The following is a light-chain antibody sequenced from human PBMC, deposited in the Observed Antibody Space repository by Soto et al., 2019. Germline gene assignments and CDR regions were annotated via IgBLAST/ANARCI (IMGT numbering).Light chain of an antibody. J-gene: IGLJ1*01. Sequence: QSALTQPASVSGSPGQSITISCTGTDSDVGGYNYVSWYQQHPGKAPKLMIYDVTNRPSGVSNRFSGSKSGNTASLTISGLRTEDEADYYCRSYTSSSALVFGTGTKLTVL. CDR1: DSDVGGYNY. V-gene: IGLV2-14*01. CDR2: DVT. CDR3: RSYTSSSALV.